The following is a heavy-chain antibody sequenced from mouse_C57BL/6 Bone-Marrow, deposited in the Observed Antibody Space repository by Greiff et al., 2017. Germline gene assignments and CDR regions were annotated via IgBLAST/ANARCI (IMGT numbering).Heavy chain of an antibody. CDR3: AYYYGSSYEAMDY. D-gene: IGHD1-1*01. J-gene: IGHJ4*01. V-gene: IGHV5-17*01. CDR1: GFTFSDYG. Sequence: EVHLVESGGGLVKPGGSLKLSCAASGFTFSDYGMHWVRQAPEKGLEWVAYISSGSSTIYYADTVKGRFTISRDNAKNTLFLQMTSLRSEDTAMYYCAYYYGSSYEAMDYWGQGTSVTVSS. CDR2: ISSGSSTI.